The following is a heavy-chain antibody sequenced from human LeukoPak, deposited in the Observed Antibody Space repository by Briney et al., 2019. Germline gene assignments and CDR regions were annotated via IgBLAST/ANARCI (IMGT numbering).Heavy chain of an antibody. J-gene: IGHJ4*02. CDR1: GYTFTGYY. CDR2: INPNSGGT. CDR3: ARGARPDGYNLRIDC. V-gene: IGHV1-2*06. D-gene: IGHD5-24*01. Sequence: ASVKVSCKASGYTFTGYYMHWVRQAPGQGLEWMGRINPNSGGTNYAQKFQGRVTMTRETSISTAYMELSRLRSDDTAVYYCARGARPDGYNLRIDCWGQGTLVTVSS.